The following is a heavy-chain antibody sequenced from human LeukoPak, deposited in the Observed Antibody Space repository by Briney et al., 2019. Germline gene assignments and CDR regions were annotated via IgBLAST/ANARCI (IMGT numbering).Heavy chain of an antibody. CDR1: GFTVSSNY. J-gene: IGHJ2*01. D-gene: IGHD5-18*01. CDR2: IYSGVST. Sequence: GGPLRLSCAASGFTVSSNYMSWVRQAPGKGLEWGSDIYSGVSTFYDASVKGRFTISRDTSKNTLYLQMNSLRTEDTAVYYCARGGLYVNTAMIRHWYFHIWGRGTLVTVSS. V-gene: IGHV3-53*01. CDR3: ARGGLYVNTAMIRHWYFHI.